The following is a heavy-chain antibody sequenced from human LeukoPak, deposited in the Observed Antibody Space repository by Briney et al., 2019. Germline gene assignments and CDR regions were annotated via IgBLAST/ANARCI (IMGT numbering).Heavy chain of an antibody. Sequence: SGGSLRLSCAASGFTFSSYGMDWVRQAPGKGLEWVSYISSKTSTIYYADSVKGRFTISRDNAKKSLYLQMNSLRAEDTAVYYCGRAGSGLVYYFYGMDVWGQGTTVTVSS. D-gene: IGHD3-10*01. V-gene: IGHV3-48*01. CDR2: ISSKTSTI. CDR1: GFTFSSYG. J-gene: IGHJ6*02. CDR3: GRAGSGLVYYFYGMDV.